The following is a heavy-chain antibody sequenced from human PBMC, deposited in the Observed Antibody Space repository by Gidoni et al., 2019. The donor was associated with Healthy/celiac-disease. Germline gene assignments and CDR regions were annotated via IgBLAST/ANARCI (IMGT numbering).Heavy chain of an antibody. D-gene: IGHD5-12*01. J-gene: IGHJ4*02. V-gene: IGHV4-39*01. Sequence: QLQLQVSGPGLVKPSETLSLTCTVSGGSISSSSYYWGWIRQPPGKGLEWIGSIYYSGSTYYNPSLKSRVTISVDTSKNQFSLKLSSVTAADTAVYYCASRHVDIVAHLDYWGQGTLVTVSS. CDR1: GGSISSSSYY. CDR3: ASRHVDIVAHLDY. CDR2: IYYSGST.